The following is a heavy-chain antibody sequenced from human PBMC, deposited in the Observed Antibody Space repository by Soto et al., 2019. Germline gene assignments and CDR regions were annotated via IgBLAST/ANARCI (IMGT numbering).Heavy chain of an antibody. D-gene: IGHD6-19*01. Sequence: QVQLVESGGGVVQPGRSLRLSCAASGFTFSTYGMHWVRQAPGKGLEWVPVISYDGSIKYYADSVKGRFTISRDNSKNTRYVQMNSLRAEDTAVYYCAKEYSSGWYYFDYWGQGTLVTV. CDR3: AKEYSSGWYYFDY. J-gene: IGHJ4*02. CDR2: ISYDGSIK. V-gene: IGHV3-30*18. CDR1: GFTFSTYG.